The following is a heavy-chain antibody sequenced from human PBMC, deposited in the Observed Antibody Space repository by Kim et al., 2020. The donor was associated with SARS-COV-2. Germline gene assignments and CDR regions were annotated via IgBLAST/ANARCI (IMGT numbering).Heavy chain of an antibody. CDR2: IYYSGST. CDR3: ARQREWEWLPEFDY. D-gene: IGHD3-3*01. J-gene: IGHJ4*01. Sequence: SETLSLTCTVSGGSISSSSYYWGWIRQPPGKGLEWIGSIYYSGSTYYNPSLKSRVTISVDTSKNQFSLKLSSVTAADTAVYYCARQREWEWLPEFDYWG. V-gene: IGHV4-39*01. CDR1: GGSISSSSYY.